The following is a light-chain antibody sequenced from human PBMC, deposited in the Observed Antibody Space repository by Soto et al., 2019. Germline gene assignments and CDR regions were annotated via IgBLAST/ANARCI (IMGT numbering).Light chain of an antibody. J-gene: IGKJ4*01. Sequence: DIVMTQSPDSLAVSLGERATMNCKCSRSVLYKSNNKNHLAWYQQKPGQPPQLIIYWASTRESGVPERFSGSGSGTDFTLTIRSLEAEDVAFYWCQQYFDVPFTFGGGTKV. V-gene: IGKV4-1*01. CDR1: RSVLYKSNNKNH. CDR2: WAS. CDR3: QQYFDVPFT.